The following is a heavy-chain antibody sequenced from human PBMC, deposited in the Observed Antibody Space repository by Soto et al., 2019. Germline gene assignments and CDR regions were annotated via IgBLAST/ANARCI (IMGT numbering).Heavy chain of an antibody. CDR1: GGSVSSSSYY. CDR2: VYYSGST. CDR3: ERLEGLATISSYFGY. V-gene: IGHV4-39*01. D-gene: IGHD3-9*01. J-gene: IGHJ4*02. Sequence: QLQLQESGPGLVKPSETLSLTCTVSGGSVSSSSYYWGWVRQPPGKGLEWIGSVYYSGSTYYNPSLESRVTISVDKPKNQFSLRLMCWSAADAAVYFRERLEGLATISSYFGYWGQGALVSVSS.